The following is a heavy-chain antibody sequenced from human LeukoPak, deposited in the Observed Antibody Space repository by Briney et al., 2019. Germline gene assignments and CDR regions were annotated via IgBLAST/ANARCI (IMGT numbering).Heavy chain of an antibody. V-gene: IGHV1-69*13. D-gene: IGHD6-19*01. CDR1: GGTFSSYA. CDR2: IIPIFGTA. CDR3: ARDLSGSGIAVAGVWFDP. Sequence: SVKVSCKASGGTFSSYAISWVRQAPGQGLEWMGGIIPIFGTANYRQKFQGRVTITQGQSPSTAYMELSSLRSEDPAVYYCARDLSGSGIAVAGVWFDPWGQGTLVTVSS. J-gene: IGHJ5*02.